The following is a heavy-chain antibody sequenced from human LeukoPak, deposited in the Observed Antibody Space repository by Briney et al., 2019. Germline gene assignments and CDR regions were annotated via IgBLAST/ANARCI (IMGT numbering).Heavy chain of an antibody. CDR1: GFTLEDYA. D-gene: IGHD3-22*01. CDR3: AKAGSSGYYFDAFDI. CDR2: ISWNSGSI. Sequence: PGGSLKLSCAASGFTLEDYAMHWVRQAPGKGLEWVSGISWNSGSIGYADSVKGRFTISRDNAKNSLYLQMNSLRAEDLALYYCAKAGSSGYYFDAFDIWGQGTMVTVSS. J-gene: IGHJ3*02. V-gene: IGHV3-9*03.